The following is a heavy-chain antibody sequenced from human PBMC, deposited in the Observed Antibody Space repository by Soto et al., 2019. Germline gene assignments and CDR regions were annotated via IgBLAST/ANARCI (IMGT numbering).Heavy chain of an antibody. Sequence: PGGSLRLSCAASGFTFDDYAMHWVRQAPGKGLEWVSGISWNSGSIGYADSVKGRFTISRDNAKNSLYLQMNSLRAEDTALYYCAKDIKRWIQLDYFDYWGQGTLVTVSS. CDR2: ISWNSGSI. J-gene: IGHJ4*02. V-gene: IGHV3-9*01. CDR1: GFTFDDYA. D-gene: IGHD5-18*01. CDR3: AKDIKRWIQLDYFDY.